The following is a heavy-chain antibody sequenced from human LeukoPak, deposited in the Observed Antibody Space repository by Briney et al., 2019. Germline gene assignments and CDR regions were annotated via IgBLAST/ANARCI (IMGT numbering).Heavy chain of an antibody. D-gene: IGHD5-24*01. CDR1: GFTFSSYE. J-gene: IGHJ4*02. CDR3: ARDPSDGYNPLFVY. V-gene: IGHV3-48*03. Sequence: PGGSLRLSCAASGFTFSSYEMNWVRQAPGKGLEWVSAISGSGGSTYYADSVKGRFTISRDNVKNSLYLQMNSLRAEDTAVYYCARDPSDGYNPLFVYWGQGTLVTVSS. CDR2: ISGSGGST.